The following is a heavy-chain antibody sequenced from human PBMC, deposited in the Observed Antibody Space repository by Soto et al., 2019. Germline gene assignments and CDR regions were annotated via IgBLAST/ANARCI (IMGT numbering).Heavy chain of an antibody. Sequence: SETLSLTCTVSGGSISSGGYYWSWLRQQPGKGLEWIGYIYYSGSTNYNPSLKSRVTISVDTSKNQFSLKLSSVTSADTAVYYCARVCGSGVASDWFGPWGQGTLVTVSS. D-gene: IGHD6-19*01. CDR3: ARVCGSGVASDWFGP. V-gene: IGHV4-61*08. CDR2: IYYSGST. J-gene: IGHJ5*02. CDR1: GGSISSGGYY.